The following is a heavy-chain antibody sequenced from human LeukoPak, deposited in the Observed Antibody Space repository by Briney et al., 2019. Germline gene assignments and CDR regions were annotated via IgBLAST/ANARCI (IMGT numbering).Heavy chain of an antibody. CDR2: IYHSGST. CDR1: GGSISSYY. CDR3: ARRLGYSGYDDAFDI. V-gene: IGHV4-59*12. Sequence: NPSETLSLTCTVSGGSISSYYWSWIRQPPGKGLEWIGYIYHSGSTYYNPSLKSRVTISVDRSKNQFSLKLSSVTAADTAVYYCARRLGYSGYDDAFDIWGQGTMVTVSS. J-gene: IGHJ3*02. D-gene: IGHD5-12*01.